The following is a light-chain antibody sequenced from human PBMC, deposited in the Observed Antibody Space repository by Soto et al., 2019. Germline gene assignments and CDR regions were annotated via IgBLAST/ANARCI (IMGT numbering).Light chain of an antibody. Sequence: QSALTQPPSASGSPGQSVTISCTGTSSDVGAYNYVSWYQQHAGKAPKLVIYEVTKQPSGVPDRFSGSKSANTASLTVSGLQAEYEADYYCSSFASSNTWVFGGGTKLTVL. CDR2: EVT. J-gene: IGLJ3*02. V-gene: IGLV2-8*01. CDR1: SSDVGAYNY. CDR3: SSFASSNTWV.